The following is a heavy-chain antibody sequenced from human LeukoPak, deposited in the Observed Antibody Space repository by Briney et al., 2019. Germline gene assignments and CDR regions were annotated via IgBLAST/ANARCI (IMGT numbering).Heavy chain of an antibody. Sequence: ASVTVSFKASGYTFTSYYMHWVRQAPGQGLEWMGIINPSGGSTSYAQKFQGRVTMTRDTSTSTVYMELSSLRSEDTAVYCCARLLGNYWSSFDYWGQGTLVTVSS. CDR1: GYTFTSYY. V-gene: IGHV1-46*01. CDR3: ARLLGNYWSSFDY. D-gene: IGHD1-7*01. J-gene: IGHJ4*02. CDR2: INPSGGST.